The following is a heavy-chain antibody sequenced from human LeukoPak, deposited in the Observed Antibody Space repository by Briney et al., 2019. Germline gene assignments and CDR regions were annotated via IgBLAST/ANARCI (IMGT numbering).Heavy chain of an antibody. J-gene: IGHJ1*01. CDR1: GDSIRSSNYY. CDR3: ARRRYYDGSGYLD. V-gene: IGHV4-39*01. Sequence: SETLSLTCLVSGDSIRSSNYYWDWIRQPPGKGLEWIGSIYYSGRTYYNSSLKSRVSMSVDTTKNQFSLRLTSMTAADTAVYYCARRRYYDGSGYLDWGQGTLVIVS. CDR2: IYYSGRT. D-gene: IGHD3-22*01.